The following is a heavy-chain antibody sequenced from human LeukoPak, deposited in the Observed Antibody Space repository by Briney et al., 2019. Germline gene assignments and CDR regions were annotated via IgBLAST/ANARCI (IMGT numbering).Heavy chain of an antibody. V-gene: IGHV3-30*02. Sequence: PGGSLTLSCVASGFSLSSYWMHWVRQAPGKGLEWVSFIRSDGTTESYGDSVKGRFTNSRDNSKNTLYLQMNSLRAEGTGLFYCSKDFGHWGQGTLVTVSS. CDR2: IRSDGTTE. CDR3: SKDFGH. J-gene: IGHJ5*02. CDR1: GFSLSSYW.